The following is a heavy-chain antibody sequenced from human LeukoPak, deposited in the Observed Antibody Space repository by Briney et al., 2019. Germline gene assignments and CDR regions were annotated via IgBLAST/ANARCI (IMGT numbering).Heavy chain of an antibody. CDR1: GGSISSYY. CDR2: IYYSGST. CDR3: ARVMYSSGWHDY. D-gene: IGHD6-19*01. J-gene: IGHJ4*02. V-gene: IGHV4-39*07. Sequence: SETLSLTCTVSGGSISSYYWSWIRQPPGKGLEWIGSIYYSGSTYYNPSLKSRVTISVDTSKNQFSLKLSSVTAADTAVYYCARVMYSSGWHDYWGQGTLVTVSS.